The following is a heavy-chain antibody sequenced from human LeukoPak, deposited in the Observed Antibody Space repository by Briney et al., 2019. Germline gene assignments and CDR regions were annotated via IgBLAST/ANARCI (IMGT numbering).Heavy chain of an antibody. D-gene: IGHD4-11*01. CDR2: ISSSGTTI. CDR1: GFTFSDHY. CDR3: ARGIRQYAKSYFDY. Sequence: GGSLRLSCAASGFTFSDHYMSWIRQAPGKGLEWLSYISSSGTTIYYTDSVKGRFTISRDNAKNSLYLHMNSLRAEDTAVYYCARGIRQYAKSYFDYWGQGTLVTVSS. V-gene: IGHV3-11*01. J-gene: IGHJ4*02.